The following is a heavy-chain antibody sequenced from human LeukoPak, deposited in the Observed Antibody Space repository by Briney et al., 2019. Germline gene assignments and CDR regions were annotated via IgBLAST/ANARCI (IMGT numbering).Heavy chain of an antibody. V-gene: IGHV3-30*02. Sequence: GSLRLSCAASGFIFSTYGMHWVRQAPGKGLEWVAFIQFDGSNEFYADSVKGQFTISRDNSKNPLYLQMNSLRAEDTSVYYCAEDQKLQPFHYWGQGTLVTVSS. CDR3: AEDQKLQPFHY. CDR1: GFIFSTYG. J-gene: IGHJ4*02. D-gene: IGHD2-15*01. CDR2: IQFDGSNE.